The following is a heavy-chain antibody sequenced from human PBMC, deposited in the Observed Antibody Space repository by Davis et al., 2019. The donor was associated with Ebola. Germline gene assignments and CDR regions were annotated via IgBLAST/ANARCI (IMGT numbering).Heavy chain of an antibody. CDR3: ARGGRLWFGELLYYYYGMDV. V-gene: IGHV1-18*01. J-gene: IGHJ6*04. Sequence: AASVKVSCKASGYTFTSYGISWVRQAPGQGLEWMGWISAYNGNTNYAQKFQGRVTMTRDTSTSTVYMELSSLRSEDTAVYYCARGGRLWFGELLYYYYGMDVWGKGTTVTVSS. CDR2: ISAYNGNT. D-gene: IGHD3-10*01. CDR1: GYTFTSYG.